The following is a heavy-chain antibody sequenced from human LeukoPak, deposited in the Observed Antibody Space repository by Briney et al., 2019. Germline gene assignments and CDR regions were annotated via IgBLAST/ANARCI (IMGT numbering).Heavy chain of an antibody. Sequence: GGSLRLSCAASGFTFSSYSMNWVRQAPGKGLEWVSSISSSSSYIYYADSVKGRFTISRDNAKNSLYLQMNSLRAEDTAVYYCAKDQPIYDPEPDYWGQGTLVTVSS. V-gene: IGHV3-21*04. D-gene: IGHD2/OR15-2a*01. J-gene: IGHJ4*02. CDR1: GFTFSSYS. CDR2: ISSSSSYI. CDR3: AKDQPIYDPEPDY.